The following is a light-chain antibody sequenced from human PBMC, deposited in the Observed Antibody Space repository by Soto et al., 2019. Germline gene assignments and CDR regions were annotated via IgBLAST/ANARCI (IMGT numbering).Light chain of an antibody. CDR1: QNVDKY. CDR2: AAS. V-gene: IGKV1-39*01. J-gene: IGKJ2*01. CDR3: QQRHTGIT. Sequence: DIQMTQSTSSLSASVGDRVTITCRASQNVDKYLNWYLQKPGKAPEHLIYAASSLQSGVPSRFSGSGSGTEFTLTISSLQPEDSAAYYCQQRHTGITFGQGTKLEIK.